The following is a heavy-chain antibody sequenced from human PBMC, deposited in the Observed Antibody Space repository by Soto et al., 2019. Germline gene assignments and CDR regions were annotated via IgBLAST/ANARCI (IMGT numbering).Heavy chain of an antibody. D-gene: IGHD2-2*02. V-gene: IGHV4-31*03. CDR2: IYYSGST. Sequence: QVQLQESGPGLVKPSQTLSLTCTVSGGSISSGGYYWSWIRQHPGKGLEWIGYIYYSGSTYYNPSLKCRVTRSADASKNQFSLKLSSVNAADTAVYYCARDPFAYCSSTSCYRDAFDIWVQGTMVTVSS. CDR1: GGSISSGGYY. CDR3: ARDPFAYCSSTSCYRDAFDI. J-gene: IGHJ3*02.